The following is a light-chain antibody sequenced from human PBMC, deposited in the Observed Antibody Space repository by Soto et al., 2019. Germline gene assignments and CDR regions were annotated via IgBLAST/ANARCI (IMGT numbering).Light chain of an antibody. V-gene: IGKV3-15*01. CDR1: QSVSSN. J-gene: IGKJ1*01. CDR3: QQYTYSPRT. CDR2: GAS. Sequence: EIVMTQSPATLSVSPGERATLSCRASQSVSSNLAWYQQKPGRAPRLLIYGASTRATGIPARFSGGGSGTEFTLTISSLQSEDFVDYCRQQYTYSPRTFGQGTKVDTK.